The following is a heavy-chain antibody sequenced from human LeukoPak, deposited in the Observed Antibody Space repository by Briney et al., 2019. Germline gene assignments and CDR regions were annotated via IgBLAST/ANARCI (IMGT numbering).Heavy chain of an antibody. J-gene: IGHJ4*02. D-gene: IGHD3-22*01. V-gene: IGHV3-30*18. CDR2: ISYEGSKK. CDR1: GFTFSIYG. Sequence: GGSLRLSCAASGFTFSIYGMHWVRQAPGKGLEWVAVISYEGSKKFYADSVKGRFTISRDNSKNTLYLQMNSLRDEDTAVYYCAKGGGDGYFDSSGYSFDHWGQGTVVTVSS. CDR3: AKGGGDGYFDSSGYSFDH.